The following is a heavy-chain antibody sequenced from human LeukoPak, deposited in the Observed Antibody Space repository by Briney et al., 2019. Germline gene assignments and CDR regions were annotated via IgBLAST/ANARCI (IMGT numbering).Heavy chain of an antibody. Sequence: ASVKVSCTASGYTFTGYYMHWVRQAPGQGLEWMGWINPNSGGTNYAQKFQGRVTMTRDTSISTAYMELSRLRSDDTAVYYCAIAVAEDRDLDYWGQGTLVTVSS. CDR3: AIAVAEDRDLDY. V-gene: IGHV1-2*02. J-gene: IGHJ4*02. D-gene: IGHD6-19*01. CDR1: GYTFTGYY. CDR2: INPNSGGT.